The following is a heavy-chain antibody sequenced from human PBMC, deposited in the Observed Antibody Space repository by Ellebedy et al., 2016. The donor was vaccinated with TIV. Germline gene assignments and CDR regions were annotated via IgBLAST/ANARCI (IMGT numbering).Heavy chain of an antibody. D-gene: IGHD2-2*01. CDR1: GYSFTSYW. J-gene: IGHJ4*02. Sequence: ASVKVSCKGSGYSFTSYWIGWVRQMPGKGLEWMGIIYPGDSDTRYSPSFQGQVTISADKSISTAYLQWSSLKASDTAMYYCARWRSSTSPIFDYWGQGTLVTVSS. V-gene: IGHV5-51*01. CDR3: ARWRSSTSPIFDY. CDR2: IYPGDSDT.